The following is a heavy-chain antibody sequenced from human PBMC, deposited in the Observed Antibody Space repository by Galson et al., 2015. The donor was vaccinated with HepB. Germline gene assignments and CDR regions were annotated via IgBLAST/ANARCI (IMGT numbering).Heavy chain of an antibody. CDR3: ARVRREGDYLWGSHRVYYYYGMDV. D-gene: IGHD3-16*02. CDR2: IISSGSAI. CDR1: GFTFSSFD. V-gene: IGHV3-48*03. J-gene: IGHJ6*02. Sequence: SLRLSCAASGFTFSSFDMTWVRQAPGRGLDWVSYIISSGSAIYYADSVRGRFTISRDNTKNSLYLQMNSLRAEDTAVYYCARVRREGDYLWGSHRVYYYYGMDVWGQGTTVTVSS.